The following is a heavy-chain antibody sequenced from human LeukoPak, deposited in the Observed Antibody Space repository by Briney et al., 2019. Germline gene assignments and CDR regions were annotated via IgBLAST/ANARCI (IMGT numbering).Heavy chain of an antibody. CDR2: ISGSGGST. D-gene: IGHD3-3*01. J-gene: IGHJ4*02. Sequence: AGGSLRLSCAASGFTFSSYAMSWVRQAPGKGLEWVSAISGSGGSTYYADSVKGRFTISRDNSKNTLYLQMNSLRAEDTAVYYCAREGYDFWSGPSRYFDYWGQGTLVTVSS. V-gene: IGHV3-23*01. CDR3: AREGYDFWSGPSRYFDY. CDR1: GFTFSSYA.